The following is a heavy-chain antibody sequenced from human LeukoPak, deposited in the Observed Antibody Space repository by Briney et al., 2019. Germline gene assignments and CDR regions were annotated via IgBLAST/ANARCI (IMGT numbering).Heavy chain of an antibody. CDR1: GYRFTRYW. D-gene: IGHD4-17*01. V-gene: IGHV5-10-1*01. J-gene: IGHJ4*02. CDR2: IDPSDSYT. CDR3: ARPNSGDPSGYFDY. Sequence: GESLKISWKGSGYRFTRYWITRGRQMPGKGLEWMGRIDPSDSYTKYSPSFQGHVNFSADKSISTAYLQWSSLKAADTAIYYCARPNSGDPSGYFDYWGQGTLVTVSS.